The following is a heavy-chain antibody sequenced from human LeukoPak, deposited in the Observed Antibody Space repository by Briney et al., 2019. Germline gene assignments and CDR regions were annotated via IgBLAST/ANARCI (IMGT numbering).Heavy chain of an antibody. CDR2: INSDGSST. CDR1: GFTFSSYW. V-gene: IGHV3-74*01. Sequence: GGSLGLSCAASGFTFSSYWMHWVRQAPGKGLVWVSRINSDGSSTSYADSVKGRFTISRDNAKNTLYLQMNSLRAEDTAVYYCARDIVFARQSGTIAGFFNSPNGQGFDYWGQGTLVTVSS. D-gene: IGHD3-10*01. J-gene: IGHJ4*02. CDR3: ARDIVFARQSGTIAGFFNSPNGQGFDY.